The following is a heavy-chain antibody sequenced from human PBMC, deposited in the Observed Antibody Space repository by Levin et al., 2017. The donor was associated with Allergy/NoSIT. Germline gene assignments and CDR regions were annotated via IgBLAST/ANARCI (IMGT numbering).Heavy chain of an antibody. CDR1: GGSISSYY. J-gene: IGHJ4*02. D-gene: IGHD4-17*01. V-gene: IGHV4-59*01. CDR2: IYYSGST. CDR3: ARSFRDYGDHKGFDY. Sequence: SQTLSLTCTVSGGSISSYYWSWIRQPPGKGLEWIGYIYYSGSTNYNPSLKSRVTISVDTSKNQFSLKLSSVTAADTAVYYCARSFRDYGDHKGFDYWGQGTLVTVSS.